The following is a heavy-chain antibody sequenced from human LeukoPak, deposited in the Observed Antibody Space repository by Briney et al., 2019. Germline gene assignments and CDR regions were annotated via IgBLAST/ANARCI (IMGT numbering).Heavy chain of an antibody. V-gene: IGHV3-64*01. CDR2: ISSNGDST. J-gene: IGHJ4*02. CDR3: ARVLRSRIAAAGPYDY. CDR1: GFTFSSYA. D-gene: IGHD6-13*01. Sequence: TGGSLRLSCAASGFTFSSYAMHWVRQAPGKGLEYVSAISSNGDSTYYANSVKGRFTISRDNSKNTLYLQMGSLRAEDMAVYYCARVLRSRIAAAGPYDYWGQGTLVTVSS.